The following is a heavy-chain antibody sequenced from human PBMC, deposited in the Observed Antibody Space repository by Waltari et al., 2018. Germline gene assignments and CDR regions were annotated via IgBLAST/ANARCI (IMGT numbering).Heavy chain of an antibody. V-gene: IGHV3-11*01. CDR3: ARDSQTAIAMERGAFDI. D-gene: IGHD6-19*01. CDR1: GFTFRNYY. J-gene: IGHJ3*02. Sequence: QVQLVESGGDLIRPGGFLRLSCAASGFTFRNYYMSWIRQAPGKGLEWTAYSRARVSTIYYTDSVKGRFTISRYTAKNSLCLHMSSLRAEDTAVYYCARDSQTAIAMERGAFDIWGQGTMVTVSS. CDR2: SRARVSTI.